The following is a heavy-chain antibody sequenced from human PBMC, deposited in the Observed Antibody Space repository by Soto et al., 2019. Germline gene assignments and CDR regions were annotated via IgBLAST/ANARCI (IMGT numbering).Heavy chain of an antibody. CDR2: IYPGDSDT. J-gene: IGHJ6*02. D-gene: IGHD3-10*01. V-gene: IGHV5-51*01. Sequence: GEALEISFKGSGYSFTSYWSRWVRQVPGKSLEWKWIIYPGDSDTRYSPSFQGQVTISADKSISTAYLQWSSLKASDTAMYYCARRNYYGSGSQYPNYYYYGMDVWGQGTTVTVSS. CDR1: GYSFTSYW. CDR3: ARRNYYGSGSQYPNYYYYGMDV.